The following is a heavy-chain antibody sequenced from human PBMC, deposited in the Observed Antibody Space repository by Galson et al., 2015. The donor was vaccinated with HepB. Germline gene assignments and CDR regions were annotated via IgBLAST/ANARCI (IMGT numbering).Heavy chain of an antibody. Sequence: SLRLSCAVSGFTFSSYSMNWVRQAPGKGLEWVSYISSSSSTIYYADSVKGRFTISRDNAKDSLYLQMNSLRAEDTAVYYCATLGSFDAFDIWGQGTMVTVSS. CDR3: ATLGSFDAFDI. D-gene: IGHD2-15*01. V-gene: IGHV3-48*01. J-gene: IGHJ3*02. CDR2: ISSSSSTI. CDR1: GFTFSSYS.